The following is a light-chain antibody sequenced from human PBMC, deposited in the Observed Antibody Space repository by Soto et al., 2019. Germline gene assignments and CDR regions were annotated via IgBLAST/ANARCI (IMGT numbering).Light chain of an antibody. Sequence: QSALTQPRSVSGSPGQSITISCTGTSSDVGGYNYVSWYQHHPGKAPKLMIYDVNKRPSGVPDRFSGSRSGKTASLTISGVQAEDEADYYCCSYAGSYTFFVFGTGTKVTVL. CDR2: DVN. J-gene: IGLJ1*01. CDR3: CSYAGSYTFFV. V-gene: IGLV2-11*01. CDR1: SSDVGGYNY.